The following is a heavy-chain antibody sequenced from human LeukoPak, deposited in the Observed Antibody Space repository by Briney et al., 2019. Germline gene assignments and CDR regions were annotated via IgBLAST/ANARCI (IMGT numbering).Heavy chain of an antibody. CDR1: GFTFSSYA. CDR3: TIVVAAEGY. J-gene: IGHJ4*02. D-gene: IGHD2-2*01. Sequence: GGSLRLSCAASGFTFSSYAMSWVRQAPGKGLEWVGRIRSKASSYTTTYDASVKGRFTISRDDSNNTAYLQMNSLKTEDTAVYYCTIVVAAEGYWGRGTLVTVSS. V-gene: IGHV3-73*01. CDR2: IRSKASSYTT.